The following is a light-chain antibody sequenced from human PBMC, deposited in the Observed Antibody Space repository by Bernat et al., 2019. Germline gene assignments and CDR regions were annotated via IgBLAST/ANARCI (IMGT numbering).Light chain of an antibody. Sequence: EIVLTQSPATLSLSPGERATLSCRASQSVNSYLAWYQQKPGQAPRLLIYDASNRATGIPARFSGSGSGTDFTLTISSLEPEDFAVYYCQQRSNWPLFGQGTKLRIK. J-gene: IGKJ2*01. CDR2: DAS. CDR1: QSVNSY. V-gene: IGKV3-11*01. CDR3: QQRSNWPL.